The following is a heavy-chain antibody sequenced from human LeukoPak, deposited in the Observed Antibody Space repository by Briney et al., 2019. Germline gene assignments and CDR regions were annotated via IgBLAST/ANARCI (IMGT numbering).Heavy chain of an antibody. CDR1: GGSISSSSYD. J-gene: IGHJ3*02. D-gene: IGHD2-2*01. V-gene: IGHV4-39*07. CDR3: ARVGQLPTYDAFDI. CDR2: IYYSGST. Sequence: SETLSLTCTVSGGSISSSSYDWGWIRQPPGKGQEWIGSIYYSGSTYYNPSLKSRVTISVDTSKNQFSLKLSSVTAADTAVYYCARVGQLPTYDAFDIWGQGTMVTVSS.